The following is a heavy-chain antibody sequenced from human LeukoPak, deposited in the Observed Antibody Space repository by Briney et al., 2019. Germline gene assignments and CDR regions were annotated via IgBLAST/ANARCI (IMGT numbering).Heavy chain of an antibody. CDR2: IYTSGST. D-gene: IGHD2-2*01. Sequence: PSETLSLTCTVSGGSISSGSCYWSWIRQPAGKGLEWIGRIYTSGSTNYNPSLKSRVTISVDTSKNQFSLKLSSVTAADTAVYYCASDTNWGQGTLVTVSS. V-gene: IGHV4-61*02. CDR3: ASDTN. J-gene: IGHJ4*02. CDR1: GGSISSGSCY.